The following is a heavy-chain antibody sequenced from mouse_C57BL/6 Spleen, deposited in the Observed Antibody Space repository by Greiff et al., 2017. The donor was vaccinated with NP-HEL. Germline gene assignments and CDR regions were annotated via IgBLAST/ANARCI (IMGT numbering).Heavy chain of an antibody. CDR3: AMIVAEGYYAMDY. D-gene: IGHD1-1*01. Sequence: QVHVKQSGAELVKPGASVKMSCKASGYTFTTYPIEWMKQNHGKSLEWIGNFHPYNDDTKYNEKFKGKATLTVEKSSSTVYLELSRLTSDDSAVYYCAMIVAEGYYAMDYWGQGTSVTVSS. V-gene: IGHV1-47*01. CDR2: FHPYNDDT. J-gene: IGHJ4*01. CDR1: GYTFTTYP.